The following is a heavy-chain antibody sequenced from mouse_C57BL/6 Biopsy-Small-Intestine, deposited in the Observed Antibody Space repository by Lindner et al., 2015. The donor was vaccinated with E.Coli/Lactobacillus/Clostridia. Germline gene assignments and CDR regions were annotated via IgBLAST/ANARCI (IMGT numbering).Heavy chain of an antibody. Sequence: VQLQESGGDLVKPGGSLKLSCAASGFTFSDYGMHWVRQAPEKGLEWVAYISSGSITIYYADTVKGRFTISRDNAKNTLFLQMTSLRSEDTAMYYCARRSLDGYFFDYWGQGTTLTVSS. D-gene: IGHD2-3*01. CDR3: ARRSLDGYFFDY. J-gene: IGHJ2*01. CDR1: GFTFSDYG. V-gene: IGHV5-17*01. CDR2: ISSGSITI.